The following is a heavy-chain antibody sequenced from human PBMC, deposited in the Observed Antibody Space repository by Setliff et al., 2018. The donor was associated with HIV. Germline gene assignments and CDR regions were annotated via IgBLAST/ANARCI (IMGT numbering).Heavy chain of an antibody. D-gene: IGHD1-26*01. CDR1: EFTFSSYW. J-gene: IGHJ4*02. Sequence: PGGSLRLSCEASEFTFSSYWMSWVRQAPGKGLEWVANIAQDGIGKYYVDSVKGRFTISRDNAKNSLYLQMNSLRAEDTAVYYCARDRGWEVGTTSDFDYWGQGTLVTVSS. CDR2: IAQDGIGK. V-gene: IGHV3-7*03. CDR3: ARDRGWEVGTTSDFDY.